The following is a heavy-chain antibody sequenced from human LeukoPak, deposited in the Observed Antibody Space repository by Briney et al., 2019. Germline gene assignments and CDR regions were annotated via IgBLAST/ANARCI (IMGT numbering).Heavy chain of an antibody. J-gene: IGHJ4*02. D-gene: IGHD2-2*01. V-gene: IGHV3-30-3*01. Sequence: GRSLRLSCAASGFTFSSYAMHWVRQAPGKGLEWVAVISYDGSNKYYADSVKGRLTISRDNSENTLYLQMNSLRAENTAVYYCARDACSSTSCYPTFDYWGQGTLVTVSS. CDR1: GFTFSSYA. CDR3: ARDACSSTSCYPTFDY. CDR2: ISYDGSNK.